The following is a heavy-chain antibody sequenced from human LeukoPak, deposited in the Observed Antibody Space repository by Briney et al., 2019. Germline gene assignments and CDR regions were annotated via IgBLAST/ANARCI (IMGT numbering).Heavy chain of an antibody. V-gene: IGHV3-23*01. D-gene: IGHD6-13*01. CDR1: GFTFSSYA. J-gene: IGHJ4*02. CDR3: AKVGQQLVSHFDY. Sequence: PGGSLRLSCAASGFTFSSYAMSWVRQAPGKGLEWVSAISGSGCSTYYADSVKGRFTISRDNSKNTLYLQMNSLRAEDTAVYYCAKVGQQLVSHFDYWGQGTLVTVSS. CDR2: ISGSGCST.